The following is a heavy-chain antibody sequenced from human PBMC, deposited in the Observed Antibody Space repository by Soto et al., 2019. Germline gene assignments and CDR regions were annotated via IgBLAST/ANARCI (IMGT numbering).Heavy chain of an antibody. CDR1: GGTFSSYA. CDR3: AVVVVGATSEFYYYGMDV. V-gene: IGHV1-69*06. J-gene: IGHJ6*02. Sequence: VKFSCKASGGTFSSYAISWVRQAPGQGLEWMGGIIPIFGTANYAQKFQGGVTITADKSTSTAYMELSSLRSEDTAVYYCAVVVVGATSEFYYYGMDVWGQGTTVTVSS. D-gene: IGHD2-15*01. CDR2: IIPIFGTA.